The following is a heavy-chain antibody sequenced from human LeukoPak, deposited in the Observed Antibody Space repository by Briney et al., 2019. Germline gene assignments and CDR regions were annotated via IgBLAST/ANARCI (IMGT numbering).Heavy chain of an antibody. CDR1: GFTFRNTA. D-gene: IGHD1-1*01. J-gene: IGHJ4*02. V-gene: IGHV3-23*01. Sequence: PGGSLRLSCSASGFTFRNTAMTWVRQAPGKGLEWVSSISAGGSNTNHADSVKGRFTISRDNSKSTLYLQMNSLRVEDTAIYYCANALSVPNWNRTPFDFWGQGTLVTVSS. CDR2: ISAGGSNT. CDR3: ANALSVPNWNRTPFDF.